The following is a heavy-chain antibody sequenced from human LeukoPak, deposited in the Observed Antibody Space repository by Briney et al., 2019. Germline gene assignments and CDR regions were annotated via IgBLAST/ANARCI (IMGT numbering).Heavy chain of an antibody. Sequence: GASVKVSCKASGYTFTSYYMHWVRQAPGQGLEWMGIINPSGGSTSYAQKFQGRVTMTRDMSTSTVYMELSSLRSEDTAVYYCAKGYYGSGSYSYAFDIWGQGTMVTVSS. J-gene: IGHJ3*02. V-gene: IGHV1-46*01. CDR3: AKGYYGSGSYSYAFDI. CDR2: INPSGGST. D-gene: IGHD3-10*01. CDR1: GYTFTSYY.